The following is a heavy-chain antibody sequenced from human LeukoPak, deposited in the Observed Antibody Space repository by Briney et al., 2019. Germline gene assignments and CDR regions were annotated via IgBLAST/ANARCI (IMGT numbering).Heavy chain of an antibody. J-gene: IGHJ5*02. CDR2: INPSGGST. CDR3: ARDDDIVVVPAARGWFDP. D-gene: IGHD2-2*01. V-gene: IGHV1-46*01. Sequence: ASVKVSCKASGYTFTSYYMHWVRQAPGQGLEWMGIINPSGGSTSYAQKFQGRVTMTRDTSTSTVYMELSSLRSEDTAVYYCARDDDIVVVPAARGWFDPWGQGTLVTVSS. CDR1: GYTFTSYY.